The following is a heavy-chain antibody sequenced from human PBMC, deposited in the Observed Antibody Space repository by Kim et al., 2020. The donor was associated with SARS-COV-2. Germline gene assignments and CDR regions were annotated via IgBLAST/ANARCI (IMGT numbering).Heavy chain of an antibody. CDR1: GFIFSDYN. CDR2: ISTLSSYI. CDR3: ATYSSDNGMDV. Sequence: GGSLRLSCTASGFIFSDYNMNWVRQAPGKGLEWVSSISTLSSYIYYIDAVKGRFSISRDNAKKTVYLQMNSLRVEDTGVYHCATYSSDNGMDVWGQGTTVTVSS. J-gene: IGHJ6*02. D-gene: IGHD3-22*01. V-gene: IGHV3-21*01.